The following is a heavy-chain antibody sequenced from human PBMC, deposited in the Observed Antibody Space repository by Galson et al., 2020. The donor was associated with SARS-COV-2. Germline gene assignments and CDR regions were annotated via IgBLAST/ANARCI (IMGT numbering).Heavy chain of an antibody. D-gene: IGHD6-13*01. Sequence: HLGESLKISCAASGFALSNSAMHWVRQAPGKGLEWVAIISYDGTTKYNSDSVKGRFTISRDIAKTTLYLQMNSLRPEDTAVYYCARETDVHTSSWYDYCGQGARGAVSS. CDR1: GFALSNSA. V-gene: IGHV3-30*04. CDR2: ISYDGTTK. CDR3: ARETDVHTSSWYDY. J-gene: IGHJ4*02.